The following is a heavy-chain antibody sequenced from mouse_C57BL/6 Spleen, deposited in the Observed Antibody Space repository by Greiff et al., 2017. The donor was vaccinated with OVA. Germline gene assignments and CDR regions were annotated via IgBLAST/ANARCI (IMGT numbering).Heavy chain of an antibody. CDR3: APYYYGSPGYFDV. J-gene: IGHJ1*03. CDR1: GYTFTSYW. D-gene: IGHD1-1*01. Sequence: QVQLQQSGAELAKPGASVKLSCKASGYTFTSYWMHWVKQRPGQGLEWIGYINPSSGYTKYNQKFKDKATLTADKSSSTAYMQLSSLTYEDSAVDYCAPYYYGSPGYFDVWGTGTTVTVSS. CDR2: INPSSGYT. V-gene: IGHV1-7*01.